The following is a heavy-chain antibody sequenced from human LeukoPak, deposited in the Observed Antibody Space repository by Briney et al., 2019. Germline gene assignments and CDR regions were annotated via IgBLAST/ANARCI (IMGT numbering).Heavy chain of an antibody. Sequence: SETLSLTCAVSGRSFTTYHWSWIRQAPGKGLEWIGEVKTSAITNYNPSLESRVTISVDTSKNQFSLSLRSVTAADTAVYYCARQEVRGILLFYYGMDVWGQGTTVTVSS. CDR2: VKTSAIT. J-gene: IGHJ6*02. CDR3: ARQEVRGILLFYYGMDV. D-gene: IGHD3-10*01. CDR1: GRSFTTYH. V-gene: IGHV4-34*01.